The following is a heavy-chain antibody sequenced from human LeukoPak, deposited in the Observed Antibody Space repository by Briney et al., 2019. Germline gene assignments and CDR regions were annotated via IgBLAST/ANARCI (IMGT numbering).Heavy chain of an antibody. CDR1: GGSISSSS. V-gene: IGHV3-21*01. J-gene: IGHJ3*02. D-gene: IGHD5-12*01. CDR3: ARRVASAQDVFDI. Sequence: PSETLSLTCTVSGGSISSSSYYWGWIRQPPGKGLEWVSSISSSSSYIYYADSVKGRFTISRDNAKNSLFLQMNSLRAEDTAVYYCARRVASAQDVFDIWGRGTMVTVSS. CDR2: ISSSSSYI.